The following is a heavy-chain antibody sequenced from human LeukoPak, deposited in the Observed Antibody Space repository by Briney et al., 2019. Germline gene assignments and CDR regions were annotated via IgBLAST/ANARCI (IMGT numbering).Heavy chain of an antibody. J-gene: IGHJ4*02. Sequence: GGSLRLSCAASGFTFSSYGMHWVRQAPGKGLEWVAFIRYDGSNKYYADSVKGRFTISRDNSKNTLYLQMNSLRAEDTAVYYCAKGGSPYYYDSSGYSIDYWGQGTLVTVSS. D-gene: IGHD3-22*01. CDR2: IRYDGSNK. V-gene: IGHV3-30*02. CDR3: AKGGSPYYYDSSGYSIDY. CDR1: GFTFSSYG.